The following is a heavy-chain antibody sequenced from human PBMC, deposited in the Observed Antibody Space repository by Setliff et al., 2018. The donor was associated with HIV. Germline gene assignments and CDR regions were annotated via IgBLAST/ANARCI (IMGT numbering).Heavy chain of an antibody. V-gene: IGHV3-74*01. Sequence: QPGGSLRLSCVASEFTFSSYAMNWVRQAPGKGLVWVSHINSDGSTTNYADSVKGRFTISRDNAKNTLYLEMNSLTAEDTAVYYCASQIAVGIWGQGTMVTVSS. J-gene: IGHJ3*02. D-gene: IGHD6-19*01. CDR2: INSDGSTT. CDR1: EFTFSSYA. CDR3: ASQIAVGI.